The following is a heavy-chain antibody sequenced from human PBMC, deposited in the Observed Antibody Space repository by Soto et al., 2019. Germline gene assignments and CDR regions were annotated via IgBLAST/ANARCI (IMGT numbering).Heavy chain of an antibody. Sequence: QITLKESGPTLVNPTQTLTLTCTFSGFSLSTSGVGVGWIRQPPGKALKWLPFIYWEDGKRYSPSLKSRLTITKDTSKNQVVLTMTNMDPVDTATYYCAHRILYCSGGSCYSADAFDIWGQGTMVTVSS. V-gene: IGHV2-5*02. CDR1: GFSLSTSGVG. CDR3: AHRILYCSGGSCYSADAFDI. CDR2: IYWEDGK. J-gene: IGHJ3*02. D-gene: IGHD2-15*01.